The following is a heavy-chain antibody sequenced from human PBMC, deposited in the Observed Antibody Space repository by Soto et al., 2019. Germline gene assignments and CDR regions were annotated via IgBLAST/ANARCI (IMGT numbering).Heavy chain of an antibody. J-gene: IGHJ6*02. CDR2: ISQTGST. CDR1: GYVISSGYH. D-gene: IGHD2-2*02. Sequence: SETLSLNCAVSGYVISSGYHWGWIRQTPGKELEWIGTISQTGSTYYNPSLKSRVTISLDTSKNQFSLKLSSVIAADTAVYYCTRVYCTTTSCYINGMDVWGQGTTVTVSS. CDR3: TRVYCTTTSCYINGMDV. V-gene: IGHV4-38-2*01.